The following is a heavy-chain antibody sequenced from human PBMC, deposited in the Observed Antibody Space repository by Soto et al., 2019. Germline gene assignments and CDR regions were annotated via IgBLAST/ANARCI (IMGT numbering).Heavy chain of an antibody. D-gene: IGHD2-21*02. J-gene: IGHJ3*01. CDR3: ARDGRDSVFDV. CDR1: GFSLSGKG. CDR2: IWYDGSIK. V-gene: IGHV3-33*01. Sequence: QVQLVESGGGVVQPGGSLRLSCVASGFSLSGKGIHWVRQAPGKGLEWVALIWYDGSIKYYADSVKGRFTVSRDNSKNMVWLQVNSLRAEDTGIYYCARDGRDSVFDVWGQGTMVTVSS.